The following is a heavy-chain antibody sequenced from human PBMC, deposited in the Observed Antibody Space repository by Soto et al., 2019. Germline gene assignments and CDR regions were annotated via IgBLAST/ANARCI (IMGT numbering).Heavy chain of an antibody. D-gene: IGHD2-2*01. CDR1: GDSISGGASC. CDR2: VYYSGSS. CDR3: ATLSCTSSTCYFPGWFDP. J-gene: IGHJ5*02. Sequence: SETLSLTCTVSGDSISGGASCWSWSGQPPGKGLEWIANVYYSGSSYYNPSLKSRLTISVDTTKNQFSLQLKSMTAADTAVYYCATLSCTSSTCYFPGWFDPWGQGTLVTV. V-gene: IGHV4-31*03.